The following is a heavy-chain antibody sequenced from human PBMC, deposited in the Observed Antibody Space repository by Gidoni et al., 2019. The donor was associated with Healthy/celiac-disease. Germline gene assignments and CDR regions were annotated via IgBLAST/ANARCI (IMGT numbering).Heavy chain of an antibody. CDR2: ISWNSGSI. J-gene: IGHJ3*02. CDR3: AKGNYYDSSGYLGPDAFDI. D-gene: IGHD3-22*01. CDR1: GFTFDDYA. Sequence: EVQLVESGGGLVQPGRSLRLSCAAPGFTFDDYAMHWVRQAPGKGLEWVSGISWNSGSIGYADSVKGRFTISRDNAKNSLYLQMNSLRAEDTALYYCAKGNYYDSSGYLGPDAFDIWGQGTMVTVSS. V-gene: IGHV3-9*01.